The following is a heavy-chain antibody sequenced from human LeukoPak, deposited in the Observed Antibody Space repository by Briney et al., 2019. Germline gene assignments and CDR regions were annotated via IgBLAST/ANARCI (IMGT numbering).Heavy chain of an antibody. CDR1: GGSISTNNYY. CDR2: IYYSGST. D-gene: IGHD3-9*01. J-gene: IGHJ4*02. CDR3: ARYYNILPGTPGNFDY. Sequence: SETLSLTCTVSGGSISTNNYYWSWIRQPPGKGLEWIGYIYYSGSTYYNPSLKSRVTISVDTSKNQFSLKLGSVTAADTAVYYCARYYNILPGTPGNFDYWGQGTLVTVSS. V-gene: IGHV4-30-4*08.